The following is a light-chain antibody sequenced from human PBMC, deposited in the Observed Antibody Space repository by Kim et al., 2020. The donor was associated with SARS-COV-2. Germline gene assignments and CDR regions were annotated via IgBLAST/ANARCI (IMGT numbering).Light chain of an antibody. J-gene: IGKJ2*01. V-gene: IGKV1-17*01. CDR1: QDIRND. Sequence: SASVVDRVTITCRASQDIRNDLGWYQQKPGKAPKRLIYGAASLPSGVPSRFSGSRSGTEFTLTISSLQPEDFASYYCLQYNSYPYTFGQGTKLEI. CDR3: LQYNSYPYT. CDR2: GAA.